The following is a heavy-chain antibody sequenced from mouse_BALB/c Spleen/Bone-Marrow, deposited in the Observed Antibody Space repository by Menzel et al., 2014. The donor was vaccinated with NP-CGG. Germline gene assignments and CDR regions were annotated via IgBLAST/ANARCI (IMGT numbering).Heavy chain of an antibody. CDR1: GYTFTDYW. J-gene: IGHJ2*01. Sequence: VQRVESGAELAKPGASVKMSCKASGYTFTDYWMHWVKQRPGQGLEWLGYINPSTGYTEYNQKFKDKATLTADKSSSTAYMQLSSPTSEDSAVYYCARRERTGVNYWGQGTTLTVSP. D-gene: IGHD4-1*01. CDR3: ARRERTGVNY. CDR2: INPSTGYT. V-gene: IGHV1-7*01.